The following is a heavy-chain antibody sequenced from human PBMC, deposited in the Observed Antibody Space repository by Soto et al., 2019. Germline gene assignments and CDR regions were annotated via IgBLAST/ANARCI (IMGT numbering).Heavy chain of an antibody. CDR1: GFTFSSYS. J-gene: IGHJ4*02. CDR2: ISSSSSTI. V-gene: IGHV3-48*01. D-gene: IGHD6-19*01. CDR3: ARERYSSGWPLDY. Sequence: EVQLVESGGGLVQPGGSLRLSCEASGFTFSSYSMNWVRQAPGKGLEGVSYISSSSSTIYYADSVKGRFTISRDNAKNSLYLQMNSLRAEDTAVYYCARERYSSGWPLDYWGQGTLVPGSS.